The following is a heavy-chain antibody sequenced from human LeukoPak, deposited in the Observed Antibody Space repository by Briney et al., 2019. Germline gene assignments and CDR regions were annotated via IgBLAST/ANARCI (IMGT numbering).Heavy chain of an antibody. V-gene: IGHV1-18*01. CDR1: GYTFTSYG. J-gene: IGHJ4*02. D-gene: IGHD1-26*01. Sequence: ASVKVSCKAYGYTFTSYGIIWVRQAPGQGLEWLGWISAFNRNTNYAQKVQGRVTMTTDTSTSTAYMELRSLRSDDTAVYYCARAASTHSENDYWGQGTLVTVSS. CDR2: ISAFNRNT. CDR3: ARAASTHSENDY.